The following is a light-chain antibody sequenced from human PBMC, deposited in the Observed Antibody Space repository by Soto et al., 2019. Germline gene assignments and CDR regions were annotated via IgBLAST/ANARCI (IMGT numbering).Light chain of an antibody. V-gene: IGKV3-15*01. Sequence: EIVMTQSPATLSVSPGERATLSCRASQSVSSNLAWYQQKPGQAPRLLIYGASTRATGIPARFSGSGSGTEFTLNISSLQSEDFAVYYCQQYNNWPRPFGQGTKVEIK. J-gene: IGKJ1*01. CDR1: QSVSSN. CDR2: GAS. CDR3: QQYNNWPRP.